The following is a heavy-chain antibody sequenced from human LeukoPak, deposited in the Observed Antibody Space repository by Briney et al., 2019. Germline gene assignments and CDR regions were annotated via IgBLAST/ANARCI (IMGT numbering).Heavy chain of an antibody. Sequence: GSLRLSCAASGFTFSSYWMSWVRQPPGKGLEWIGEINHSGSTNYNPSLKSRVTISVDTSKNQFSLKLSSVTAADTAVYYCARGPIFFFGSGSYSPGYFDYWGQGTLVTVSS. V-gene: IGHV4-34*01. CDR1: GFTFSSYW. CDR3: ARGPIFFFGSGSYSPGYFDY. J-gene: IGHJ4*02. D-gene: IGHD3-10*01. CDR2: INHSGST.